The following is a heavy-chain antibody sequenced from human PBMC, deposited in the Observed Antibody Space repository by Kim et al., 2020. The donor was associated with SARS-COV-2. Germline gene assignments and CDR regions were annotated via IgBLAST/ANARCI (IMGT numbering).Heavy chain of an antibody. J-gene: IGHJ4*02. CDR2: IRSKAYGGTT. V-gene: IGHV3-49*04. Sequence: GGSLRLSCTASGFTFGDYAMSWVRQAPGKGLEWVGFIRSKAYGGTTEYAASVKGRFTISRDDSKSIAYLQMNSLKTEDTAVYYCTRDPLGGGYGDYPGGAYWGQGTLVTVSS. CDR3: TRDPLGGGYGDYPGGAY. D-gene: IGHD4-17*01. CDR1: GFTFGDYA.